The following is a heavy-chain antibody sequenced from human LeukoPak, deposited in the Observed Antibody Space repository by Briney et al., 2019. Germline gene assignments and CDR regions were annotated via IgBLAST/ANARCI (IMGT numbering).Heavy chain of an antibody. D-gene: IGHD3-10*01. CDR3: ASPEDRKGVTPG. Sequence: GGSLRLSCGTSGFTFRNFAMHWVRQAPGKGLEWVAIISYNGSETYYADSVKGRFTIYRDNSKKTLYLQLNSLRPDDTAVYYCASPEDRKGVTPGWGQGTLVTVSS. V-gene: IGHV3-30*01. CDR1: GFTFRNFA. CDR2: ISYNGSET. J-gene: IGHJ4*02.